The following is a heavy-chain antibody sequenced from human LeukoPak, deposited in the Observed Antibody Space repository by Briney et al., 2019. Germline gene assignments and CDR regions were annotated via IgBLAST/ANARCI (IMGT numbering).Heavy chain of an antibody. CDR3: VKQRSAVRAAAANY. Sequence: PGGSLRLSCAASGFTLSSYWMSWMRQAPGKGLEWVSSISGIGDSTFYRGSVKGRFTISRDNSNNTLYLHMNNLRDEDTARYYCVKQRSAVRAAAANYWGLGTLVTVSS. J-gene: IGHJ4*02. CDR2: ISGIGDST. D-gene: IGHD1-26*01. CDR1: GFTLSSYW. V-gene: IGHV3-23*01.